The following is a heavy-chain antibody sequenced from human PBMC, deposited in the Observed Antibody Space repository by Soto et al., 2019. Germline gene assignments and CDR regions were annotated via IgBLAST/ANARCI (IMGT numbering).Heavy chain of an antibody. CDR2: ISAYNGNT. CDR1: GYTFTSYG. D-gene: IGHD2-8*02. V-gene: IGHV1-18*04. Sequence: QVQLVQSGAEVKKPGASVKVSCKASGYTFTSYGISWVRQAPGQGLEWMGWISAYNGNTNYAQKLQGRVTMTTDTSASTAYMELRSLRSDDTALYYCARSYVVYAIFPYYYYVMDVWGQGTTVTVSS. J-gene: IGHJ6*02. CDR3: ARSYVVYAIFPYYYYVMDV.